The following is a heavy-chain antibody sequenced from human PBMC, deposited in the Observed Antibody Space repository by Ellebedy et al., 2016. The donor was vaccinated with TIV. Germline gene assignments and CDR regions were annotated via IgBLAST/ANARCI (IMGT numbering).Heavy chain of an antibody. V-gene: IGHV4-39*07. CDR3: ARGHYGSGTYFAPGE. CDR1: GASFSSRSYY. J-gene: IGHJ4*02. Sequence: MPSEALSLTCTVSGASFSSRSYYWGWIRQPPGKGLEWIGTIYYSVITMYNPSLNSRVTISTDMSKNQFSLILSSVTAADTAVYYCARGHYGSGTYFAPGEWGQGALVTVSS. D-gene: IGHD3-10*01. CDR2: IYYSVIT.